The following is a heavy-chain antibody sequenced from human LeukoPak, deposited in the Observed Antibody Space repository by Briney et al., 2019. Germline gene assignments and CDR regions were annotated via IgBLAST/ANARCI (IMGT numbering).Heavy chain of an antibody. V-gene: IGHV3-23*01. CDR2: ISGSGGST. CDR3: AKDGQVDWGYLNY. Sequence: GGSLRLSCAASGFTFSSNAMSWVRQAPGKGLEWVSAISGSGGSTYYADSVKGRFTISRDNSKNTLYLQMNSLRAEDTAVYYCAKDGQVDWGYLNYWGQGTLVTVSS. D-gene: IGHD3/OR15-3a*01. CDR1: GFTFSSNA. J-gene: IGHJ4*02.